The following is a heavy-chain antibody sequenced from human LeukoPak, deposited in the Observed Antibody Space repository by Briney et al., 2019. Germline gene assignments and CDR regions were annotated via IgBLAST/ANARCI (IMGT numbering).Heavy chain of an antibody. D-gene: IGHD2-2*01. CDR3: ARQSPAAIPLGYFDY. CDR2: IYPGDSDT. Sequence: GESLKISCKGSGYSFTSYWIGWVRQMPGKGLEWMGIIYPGDSDTRYSPSFQGQVTISADKSISTAYLQWSSLKASDTAMYYCARQSPAAIPLGYFDYWGQGTLVTVSS. CDR1: GYSFTSYW. V-gene: IGHV5-51*01. J-gene: IGHJ4*02.